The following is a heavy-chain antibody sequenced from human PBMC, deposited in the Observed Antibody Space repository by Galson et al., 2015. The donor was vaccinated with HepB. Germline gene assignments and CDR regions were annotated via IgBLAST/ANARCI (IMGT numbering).Heavy chain of an antibody. J-gene: IGHJ4*02. V-gene: IGHV1-18*01. Sequence: SVKVSCKASGYTFTSYGISWVRQAPGQGLEWMGWISAYNGNTNYAQKLQGRVTMTTDTSTSTAYMELRNLRSDDTAVYYCARDTERYCSGGSCYRSRLDYWGQGTLVTVSS. CDR2: ISAYNGNT. CDR3: ARDTERYCSGGSCYRSRLDY. D-gene: IGHD2-15*01. CDR1: GYTFTSYG.